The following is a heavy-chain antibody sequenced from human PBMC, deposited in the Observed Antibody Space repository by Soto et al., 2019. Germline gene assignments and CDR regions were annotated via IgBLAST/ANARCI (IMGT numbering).Heavy chain of an antibody. CDR3: AGDWGRGGWGLDL. CDR2: VDYSGTS. CDR1: GGSLSSYS. V-gene: IGHV4-59*01. D-gene: IGHD3-16*01. Sequence: QVHLQASGPGLVKPSETLSLTCTVSGGSLSSYSWSWIRQSPGGGLEWIGNVDYSGTSNHNPSLKRSVTMSARTSRKQFPLKLTPLTASYTAGDFCAGDWGRGGWGLDLRGRGTLITVSS. J-gene: IGHJ2*01.